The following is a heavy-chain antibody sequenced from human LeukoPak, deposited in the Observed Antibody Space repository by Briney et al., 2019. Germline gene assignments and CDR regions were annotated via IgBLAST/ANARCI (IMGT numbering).Heavy chain of an antibody. CDR3: ARVYCSSTSCYRAYYYGMDV. J-gene: IGHJ6*02. V-gene: IGHV1-8*01. CDR2: MNPNSGNT. Sequence: VASVKVSCKASGYTFSSYDINWVRQATGQGLEWMGWMNPNSGNTGYAQKFQGRVTMTTDTSTSTAYMELRSLRSDDTAVYYCARVYCSSTSCYRAYYYGMDVWGQGTTVTVSS. D-gene: IGHD2-2*02. CDR1: GYTFSSYD.